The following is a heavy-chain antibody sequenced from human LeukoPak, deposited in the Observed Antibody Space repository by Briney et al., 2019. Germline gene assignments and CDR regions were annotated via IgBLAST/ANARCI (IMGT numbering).Heavy chain of an antibody. CDR2: IYHHGST. Sequence: SQTLSLTCIVSGDSFSSSGFYWSWVRQHPMKGLEWIGYIYHHGSTYYNPSLKSRVTISVDRSKNQFSLKLSSVTAADTAVYYCARVRIDDFWSGFDYWGQGTLVTVSS. V-gene: IGHV4-30-2*01. CDR1: GDSFSSSGFY. J-gene: IGHJ4*02. CDR3: ARVRIDDFWSGFDY. D-gene: IGHD3-3*01.